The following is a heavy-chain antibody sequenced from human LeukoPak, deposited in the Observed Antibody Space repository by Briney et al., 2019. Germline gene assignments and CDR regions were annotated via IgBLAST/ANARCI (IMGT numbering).Heavy chain of an antibody. CDR3: ARKRRWRNYYYMDV. CDR1: GYTFTSYD. V-gene: IGHV1-8*03. Sequence: ASVKVSCKASGYTFTSYDINWVRQATGQGLEWMGWMNPNSGNTGYAQKFQGRVTITRNTSISTAYMELSSLRSEDTAVYYCARKRRWRNYYYMDVWGKGTTVTVSS. CDR2: MNPNSGNT. D-gene: IGHD4-23*01. J-gene: IGHJ6*03.